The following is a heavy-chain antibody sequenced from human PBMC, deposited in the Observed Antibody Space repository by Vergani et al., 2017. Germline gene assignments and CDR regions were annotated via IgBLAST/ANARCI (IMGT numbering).Heavy chain of an antibody. CDR3: ASFDLGYCSSTSCYYFDY. CDR1: GDSISSGYY. D-gene: IGHD2-2*01. J-gene: IGHJ4*02. Sequence: QVQLQESGPGLVKPSETLSLTCTVSGDSISSGYYWGWIRQPPGEGLEWIWSIYHSGSTYNNPSLKSRVPISVDTSKNQFSLKLSSVAAADTAVYYCASFDLGYCSSTSCYYFDYWGEGTLVTVSS. V-gene: IGHV4-38-2*02. CDR2: IYHSGST.